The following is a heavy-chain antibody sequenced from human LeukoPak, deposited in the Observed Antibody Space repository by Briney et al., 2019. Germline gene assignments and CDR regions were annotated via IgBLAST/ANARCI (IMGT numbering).Heavy chain of an antibody. V-gene: IGHV3-21*01. CDR3: ARDREVYGSGSYYRAFGWYYYYYYGMDV. CDR2: ISSSSSYI. D-gene: IGHD3-10*01. Sequence: GGSLRLSCAASGFTFSSYSMNWVRQAPGKGLEWVSSISSSSSYIYYADSVKGRFTISRDNAKNSLYLQMNSLRAEDTAVYYCARDREVYGSGSYYRAFGWYYYYYYGMDVWGQGTTVAVSS. CDR1: GFTFSSYS. J-gene: IGHJ6*02.